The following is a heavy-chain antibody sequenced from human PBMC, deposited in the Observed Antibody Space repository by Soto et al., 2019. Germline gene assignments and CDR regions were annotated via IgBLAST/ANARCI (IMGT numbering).Heavy chain of an antibody. CDR2: IYYSGST. CDR3: ARFKPGNGWSHYYGMDV. Sequence: PSETLFLTCTVSGGSISSSSYYWGWIRQPPGKGLEWIGSIYYSGSTYYNPSLKSRVTISVDTSKNQFSLKLTPVTAADTSTYYCARFKPGNGWSHYYGMDVWGQGTAVTVSS. J-gene: IGHJ6*01. V-gene: IGHV4-39*01. D-gene: IGHD6-19*01. CDR1: GGSISSSSYY.